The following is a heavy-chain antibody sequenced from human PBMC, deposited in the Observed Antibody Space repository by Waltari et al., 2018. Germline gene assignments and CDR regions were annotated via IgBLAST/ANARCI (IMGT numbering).Heavy chain of an antibody. D-gene: IGHD4-17*01. CDR2: IIPIFGTA. CDR1: GGTSSSYA. CDR3: ARADYGDYYFDY. Sequence: VQLVQSGAAVKKPGSSVKVSCKASGGTSSSYAIRWVRQAPGQGLEWMGGIIPIFGTANYAQKFQGRVTITTDESTSTAYMELSSLRSEDTAVYYCARADYGDYYFDYWGQGTLVTVSS. V-gene: IGHV1-69*05. J-gene: IGHJ4*02.